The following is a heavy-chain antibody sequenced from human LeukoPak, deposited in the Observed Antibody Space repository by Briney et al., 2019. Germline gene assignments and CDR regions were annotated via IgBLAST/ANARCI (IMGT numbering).Heavy chain of an antibody. J-gene: IGHJ5*02. CDR1: GHSFTNSW. CDR2: IYPDDSDT. Sequence: GESLKVSCKGSGHSFTNSWIAWVRQKPGKGLEWMGIIYPDDSDTRYNPSFQGQVTISADKSISTAYLQWNSLKALDTAMYYCARSAGHCANGVCYSYNWFDPWGQGTLVTVSS. D-gene: IGHD2-8*01. V-gene: IGHV5-51*01. CDR3: ARSAGHCANGVCYSYNWFDP.